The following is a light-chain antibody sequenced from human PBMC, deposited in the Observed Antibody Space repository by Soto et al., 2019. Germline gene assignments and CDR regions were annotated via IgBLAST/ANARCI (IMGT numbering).Light chain of an antibody. V-gene: IGLV2-14*03. Sequence: QSVLTQPASVSGSPGQSITISCTGTSSDVGGYNFVSWYQQHPGKAPKLMIYEVTSRPSGVSNRFSGSKSGNTASLTISGLQAEDEADYYCNSYTTSSTLVFGNGTKLTVL. CDR2: EVT. CDR3: NSYTTSSTLV. CDR1: SSDVGGYNF. J-gene: IGLJ1*01.